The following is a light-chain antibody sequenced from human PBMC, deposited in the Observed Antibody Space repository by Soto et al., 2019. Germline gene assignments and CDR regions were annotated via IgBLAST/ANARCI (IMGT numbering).Light chain of an antibody. J-gene: IGLJ2*01. CDR2: GNS. V-gene: IGLV1-40*01. Sequence: QSALTQPPSVSGAPGQRVTISCTGSCSNIGAGYDVHWYQQLPGTAPKLLIYGNSNRPSGVPDRFSGSKSGTSASLAITGLQAEDEADYYCQSYDSSLSVVVFGGGTKLTVL. CDR1: CSNIGAGYD. CDR3: QSYDSSLSVVV.